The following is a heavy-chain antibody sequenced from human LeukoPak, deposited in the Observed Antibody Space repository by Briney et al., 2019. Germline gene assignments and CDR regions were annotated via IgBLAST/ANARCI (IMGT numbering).Heavy chain of an antibody. CDR3: ARHVWLIAAAGLGYMDV. CDR1: GGSISSYY. Sequence: SETLSLTCTVSGGSISSYYWSWIRQPPGKGPEWIGYIYYSGSTNYNPSLKSRVTISVDTSKNQFSLKLSSVTAADTAVYYCARHVWLIAAAGLGYMDVWGKGTTVTVSS. CDR2: IYYSGST. V-gene: IGHV4-59*08. D-gene: IGHD6-13*01. J-gene: IGHJ6*03.